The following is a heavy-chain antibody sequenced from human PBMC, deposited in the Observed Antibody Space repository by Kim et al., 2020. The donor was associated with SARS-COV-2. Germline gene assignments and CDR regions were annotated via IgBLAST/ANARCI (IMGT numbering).Heavy chain of an antibody. V-gene: IGHV1-18*01. CDR3: ARDDGIRYYDFWSGDESFDY. J-gene: IGHJ4*02. D-gene: IGHD3-3*01. CDR1: GYTFTSYG. CDR2: ISAYNGNT. Sequence: ASVKVSCKASGYTFTSYGISWVRQAPGQGLEWMGWISAYNGNTNYAQKLQGRVTMTTDTSTSTAYMELRSLRSDDTAVYYCARDDGIRYYDFWSGDESFDYWGQGTLVTVSS.